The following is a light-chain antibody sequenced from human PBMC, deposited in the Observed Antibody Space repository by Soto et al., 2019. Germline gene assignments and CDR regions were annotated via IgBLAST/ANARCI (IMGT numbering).Light chain of an antibody. CDR2: DVS. V-gene: IGKV1-5*01. Sequence: DIQMTQSPSTLSASVGDRVTITCRASQSISSWLAWYQQKPGKAPKLLIYDVSSLESGVPSSFSGSGSGTEFTLTISSLQPDDFATYYCQQYNSYSMYTFGQGTKLEIK. CDR3: QQYNSYSMYT. J-gene: IGKJ2*01. CDR1: QSISSW.